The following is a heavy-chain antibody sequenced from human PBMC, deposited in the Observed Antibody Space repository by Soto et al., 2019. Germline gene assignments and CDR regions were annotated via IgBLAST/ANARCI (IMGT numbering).Heavy chain of an antibody. V-gene: IGHV1-18*01. CDR3: ARHGVGSFWYFDI. J-gene: IGHJ2*01. CDR1: GNTFMSYG. Sequence: QVQLVQSGGEVKKPGASVKVSCKASGNTFMSYGFSWVRQAPGQGLEWMGWISAYNGKTDYAQQLQDRAIMTRATATSTVYMELRSLTSDDTAVYFCARHGVGSFWYFDIWGRGTLVTVSS. CDR2: ISAYNGKT. D-gene: IGHD1-26*01.